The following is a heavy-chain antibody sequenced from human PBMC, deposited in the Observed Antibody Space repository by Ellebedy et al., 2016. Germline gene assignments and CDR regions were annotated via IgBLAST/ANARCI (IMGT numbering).Heavy chain of an antibody. Sequence: SETLSLTXTVSGGSISSSHWSWIRQPAGKGLEWIGHMYTNGSTHYNPSLKSRVNMSVDTSKNQFTLKLSSVTAADTAVYYCARDTKRLSDYYGMDVWGQGTTVTVSS. CDR1: GGSISSSH. J-gene: IGHJ6*02. CDR3: ARDTKRLSDYYGMDV. CDR2: MYTNGST. V-gene: IGHV4-4*07. D-gene: IGHD6-25*01.